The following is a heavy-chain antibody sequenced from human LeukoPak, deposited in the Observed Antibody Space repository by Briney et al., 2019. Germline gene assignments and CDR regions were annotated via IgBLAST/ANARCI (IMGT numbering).Heavy chain of an antibody. CDR3: AKDKMVRGVPFYGMDV. Sequence: PGGSLRLSYAASGFTFSSYAMSWVRQAPGKGLEWVSAISGSGGSTYYADSVKGRFTISRDNSKNTLYLQMNSLRAEDTAVYYCAKDKMVRGVPFYGMDVWGQGTTVTVSS. D-gene: IGHD3-10*01. CDR1: GFTFSSYA. J-gene: IGHJ6*02. V-gene: IGHV3-23*01. CDR2: ISGSGGST.